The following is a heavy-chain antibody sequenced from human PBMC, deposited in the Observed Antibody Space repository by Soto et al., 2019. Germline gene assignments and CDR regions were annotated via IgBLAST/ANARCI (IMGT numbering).Heavy chain of an antibody. Sequence: QLQLQESGPGLVKPSETLSLTCTVSGGSISSSSYYWGWIRQPPGKGLEWIGSIYYSGSTYYNPSLTSRVTISVDTSKNQYSLKLSSVTAADTAVYYCARHRVRRRYGDNNAFDIWGQGTMVTVSS. CDR1: GGSISSSSYY. CDR3: ARHRVRRRYGDNNAFDI. J-gene: IGHJ3*02. D-gene: IGHD3-10*01. CDR2: IYYSGST. V-gene: IGHV4-39*01.